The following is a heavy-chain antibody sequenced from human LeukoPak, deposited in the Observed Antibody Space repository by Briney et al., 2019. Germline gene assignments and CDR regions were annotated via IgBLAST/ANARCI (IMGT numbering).Heavy chain of an antibody. D-gene: IGHD3-3*01. CDR3: ARVRLGVFWSGYTYYFDY. CDR2: ISSSSSYI. Sequence: GGSLRLSCAASGFTFSSYSMNWVRQAPGKGLEWVSSISSSSSYIYYADSVKGRFTISRDNAKNSLYLQMNSLRAEDTAVNYCARVRLGVFWSGYTYYFDYWGQGTLVTVSS. V-gene: IGHV3-21*01. CDR1: GFTFSSYS. J-gene: IGHJ4*02.